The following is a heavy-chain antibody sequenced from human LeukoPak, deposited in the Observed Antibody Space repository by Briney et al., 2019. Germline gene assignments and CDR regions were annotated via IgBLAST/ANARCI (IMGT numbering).Heavy chain of an antibody. Sequence: SVKISCTASRGTFRRYIISWVRQAPGHGLEWMGRIIALLVIANYATKFQGRVTTPADKSTSTAYMELSSLRSEDKAVYYCARYTLWDCSSTSCYRGSFDIWGQGKMVTVSA. D-gene: IGHD2-2*02. CDR3: ARYTLWDCSSTSCYRGSFDI. J-gene: IGHJ3*02. CDR2: IIALLVIA. CDR1: RGTFRRYI. V-gene: IGHV1-69*02.